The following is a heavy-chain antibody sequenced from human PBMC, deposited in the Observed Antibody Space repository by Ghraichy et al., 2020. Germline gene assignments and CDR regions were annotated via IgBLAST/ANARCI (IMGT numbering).Heavy chain of an antibody. J-gene: IGHJ3*02. V-gene: IGHV3-21*01. CDR3: ARDCGRDGYNYDAFDI. CDR2: ISSSSSYI. D-gene: IGHD5-24*01. CDR1: GFTFSSYS. Sequence: GGSLRLSCAASGFTFSSYSMNWVRQAPGKGLEWVSSISSSSSYIYYADSVKGRFTISRDNAKNSLYLQMNSLRAEDTAVYYCARDCGRDGYNYDAFDIWGQGTMVTVSS.